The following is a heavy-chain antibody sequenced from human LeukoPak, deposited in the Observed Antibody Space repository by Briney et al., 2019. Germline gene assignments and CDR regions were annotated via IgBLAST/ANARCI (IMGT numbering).Heavy chain of an antibody. CDR3: AKQLGYCSDGSCYFPY. J-gene: IGHJ4*02. CDR2: ISGSGDRT. Sequence: GGSLRLSCAASGFTFSSYAMNWVRQAPGKGLGWVSGISGSGDRTYYADSVKGRFTISRDNSKNTLYLEMNSLRAEDTAVYYCAKQLGYCSDGSCYFPYWGQGTLVTVSS. D-gene: IGHD2-15*01. V-gene: IGHV3-23*01. CDR1: GFTFSSYA.